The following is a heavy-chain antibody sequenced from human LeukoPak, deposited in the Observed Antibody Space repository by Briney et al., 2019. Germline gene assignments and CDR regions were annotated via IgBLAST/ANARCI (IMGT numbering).Heavy chain of an antibody. V-gene: IGHV4-61*02. CDR2: IYTSGST. CDR3: ARGQWELAD. CDR1: GRSISSGSYY. J-gene: IGHJ4*02. D-gene: IGHD1-26*01. Sequence: SETLSLTCTVSGRSISSGSYYWSWIRQPAGKGLEWIGRIYTSGSTNYNPSLKSRVTISVDTSKNQFSLKLSSVTAADTAVYYCARGQWELADWGQGTLVTVSS.